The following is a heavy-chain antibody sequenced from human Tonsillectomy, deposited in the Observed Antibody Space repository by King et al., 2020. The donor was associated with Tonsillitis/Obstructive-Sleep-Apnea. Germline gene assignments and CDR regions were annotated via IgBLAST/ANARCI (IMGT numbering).Heavy chain of an antibody. J-gene: IGHJ4*02. D-gene: IGHD3-22*01. CDR1: GFTFSSYA. CDR2: ISSNGGST. Sequence: VQLVESGGGLVKPGGSLRLSCSASGFTFSSYAMHWVRQAPGKGLEYVSAISSNGGSTYYADSVKGRFTISRDNSKNTLYLQMSSLRAEDTAVYYCVKDRAQHSSGLYYFDYWGQGTLVTVSS. CDR3: VKDRAQHSSGLYYFDY. V-gene: IGHV3-64D*06.